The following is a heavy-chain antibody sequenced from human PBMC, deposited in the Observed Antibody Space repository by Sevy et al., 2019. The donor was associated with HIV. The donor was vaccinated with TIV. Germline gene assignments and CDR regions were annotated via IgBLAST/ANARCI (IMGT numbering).Heavy chain of an antibody. V-gene: IGHV3-30-3*01. CDR3: ARDVGRGYNAFDI. J-gene: IGHJ3*02. CDR2: ISYDGSNK. D-gene: IGHD5-12*01. CDR1: GFTFSSYA. Sequence: GGSLRLSCAASGFTFSSYAMHWVRQAPGKGLEWVAVISYDGSNKYYADSVKGRFTISRDNSKNTLYLQMNSLRAEDTAVYYWARDVGRGYNAFDIWGQGTMVTVSS.